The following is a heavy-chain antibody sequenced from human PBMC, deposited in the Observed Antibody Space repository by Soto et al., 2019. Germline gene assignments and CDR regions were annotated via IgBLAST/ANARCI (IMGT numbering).Heavy chain of an antibody. CDR2: ISAYNGNT. Sequence: QVQLVQSGAEVKKPGASVKVSCKASGYTFTNFGISWVRQAPGQGLEWMGWISAYNGNTNYAQKFQGRVTMTTDTSASTDYMEVRSLRCDDTALYYCARGGTPIDDWGQGTLVTVSS. V-gene: IGHV1-18*01. J-gene: IGHJ4*02. CDR1: GYTFTNFG. D-gene: IGHD3-16*01. CDR3: ARGGTPIDD.